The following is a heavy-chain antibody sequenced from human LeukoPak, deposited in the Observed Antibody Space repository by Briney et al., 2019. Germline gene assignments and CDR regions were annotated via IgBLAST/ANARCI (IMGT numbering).Heavy chain of an antibody. D-gene: IGHD3-22*01. CDR3: AKPYYDSSGPITPDAFDI. CDR1: GFTFSSYA. CDR2: ISGSGGST. V-gene: IGHV3-23*01. Sequence: GGSLKLSCAASGFTFSSYAMSWVRQAPGKGLEWVSAISGSGGSTYYADSVKGRFTISRDNSKNTLYLQMNSLRAEDTAVYYCAKPYYDSSGPITPDAFDIWGQGTIVTVSS. J-gene: IGHJ3*02.